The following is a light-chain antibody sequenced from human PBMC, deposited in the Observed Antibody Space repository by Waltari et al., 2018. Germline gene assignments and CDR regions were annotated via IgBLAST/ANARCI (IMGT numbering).Light chain of an antibody. CDR1: QSITNW. J-gene: IGKJ1*01. V-gene: IGKV1-5*03. CDR2: RAS. CDR3: QQYDNYWT. Sequence: DIQMTQSPSTLSASVGDRVTITCRASQSITNWLAWYQQKPGKAPKLLIYRASNLESEVPSRFSGSCSGTEFTLTISILQPGDFATYYCQQYDNYWTFGQGTKVEIK.